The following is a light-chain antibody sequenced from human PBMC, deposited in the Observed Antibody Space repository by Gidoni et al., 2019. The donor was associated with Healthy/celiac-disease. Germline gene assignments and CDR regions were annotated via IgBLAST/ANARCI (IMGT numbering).Light chain of an antibody. CDR2: RNN. V-gene: IGLV1-47*01. CDR1: SSNRGSNY. Sequence: SVLTQPPSASGPPGQRVTISCSGSSSNRGSNYVYWYQQPPGTAPKLLIYRNNQRPSGVPDRCSGSKSGTSASLAISGLRSEDEADYYCAAWDDSLSGVVFGGGTKLTVL. J-gene: IGLJ2*01. CDR3: AAWDDSLSGVV.